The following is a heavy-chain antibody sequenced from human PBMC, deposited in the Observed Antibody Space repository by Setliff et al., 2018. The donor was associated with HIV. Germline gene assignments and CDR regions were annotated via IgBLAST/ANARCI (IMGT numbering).Heavy chain of an antibody. CDR2: LSGDSNHI. CDR3: TRTGDRDY. Sequence: GGSLRLSCAASGFTFTIYTMNWVRQAPGKGLEWVSSLSGDSNHIYYADSVKGRFTISRDNAKNSLFLEMSSLRAEDTAVFYCTRTGDRDYWGQGTLVTVSS. J-gene: IGHJ4*02. D-gene: IGHD7-27*01. CDR1: GFTFTIYT. V-gene: IGHV3-21*01.